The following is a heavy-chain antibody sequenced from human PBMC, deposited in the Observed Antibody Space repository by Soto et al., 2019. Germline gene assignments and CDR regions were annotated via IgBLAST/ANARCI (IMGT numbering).Heavy chain of an antibody. CDR1: GGSISSGGYY. CDR2: IYNSGST. Sequence: SETLSLTCTVSGGSISSGGYYWSWIRQHPGKDMEGIGYIYNSGSTNNKPSLKSRFTISVDTSKSLFSLNRGFVTAADSAFYYCARAAHYSSPFRWFDPSRQGTLLTVSS. CDR3: ARAAHYSSPFRWFDP. D-gene: IGHD6-13*01. J-gene: IGHJ5*02. V-gene: IGHV4-31*03.